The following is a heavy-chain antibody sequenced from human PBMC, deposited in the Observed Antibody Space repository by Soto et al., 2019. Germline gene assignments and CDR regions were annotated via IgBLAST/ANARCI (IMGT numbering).Heavy chain of an antibody. Sequence: EVQLVESGGGLVKAGGSLRVSCAASGFIFSNAWMNWVRQAPGKGLEWVGRVKSKTDGGTTDYAAPVKGRFIISRVDSQNTVYLQMNSLKTEDTAVYYCTTDHPYNYDGSAYDHWGQGTLVTVS. J-gene: IGHJ4*02. CDR3: TTDHPYNYDGSAYDH. D-gene: IGHD3-22*01. CDR2: VKSKTDGGTT. V-gene: IGHV3-15*07. CDR1: GFIFSNAW.